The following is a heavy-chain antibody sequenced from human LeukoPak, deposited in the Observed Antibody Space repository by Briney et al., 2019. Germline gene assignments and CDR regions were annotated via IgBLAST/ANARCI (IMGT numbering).Heavy chain of an antibody. CDR2: ISAYNGNT. V-gene: IGHV1-18*04. CDR1: GYTFTGHY. J-gene: IGHJ4*02. Sequence: ASVKVSCKASGYTFTGHYMHWVRQAPGQGLEWMGWISAYNGNTKYAQKLQRRVTMTTDTSTSTAYMELRSLRSDDTAVYYCARGLGGSGSYFLTIGYWAQGTLVTVSS. CDR3: ARGLGGSGSYFLTIGY. D-gene: IGHD1-26*01.